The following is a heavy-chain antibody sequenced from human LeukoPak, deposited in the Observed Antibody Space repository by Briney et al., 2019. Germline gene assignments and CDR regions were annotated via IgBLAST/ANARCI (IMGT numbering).Heavy chain of an antibody. D-gene: IGHD6-19*01. V-gene: IGHV4-39*01. Sequence: SETLSLTCTVSGGSLSILSHYWGWIRQPPGKGLEWIGSIYYSGTTFYNPSLKGRVTISVDTSKNHFSLNLTSVTAADTAVYYCARRLGQWLPRGFDYWGQGALVTVSS. CDR3: ARRLGQWLPRGFDY. J-gene: IGHJ4*02. CDR2: IYYSGTT. CDR1: GGSLSILSHY.